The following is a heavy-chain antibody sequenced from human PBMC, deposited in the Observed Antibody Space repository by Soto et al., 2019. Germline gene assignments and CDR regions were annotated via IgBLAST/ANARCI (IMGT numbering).Heavy chain of an antibody. CDR1: GFTFSSYA. CDR3: ARDRGFGEFSLNKHYY. CDR2: ISYDGSNK. D-gene: IGHD3-10*01. J-gene: IGHJ4*02. Sequence: LRLSCAASGFTFSSYAMHWVRQAPGKGLEWVAVISYDGSNKYYADSVKGRFTISRDNSKNTLYLQMNSLRAEDTAVYYCARDRGFGEFSLNKHYYWGQGTLVTVSS. V-gene: IGHV3-30-3*01.